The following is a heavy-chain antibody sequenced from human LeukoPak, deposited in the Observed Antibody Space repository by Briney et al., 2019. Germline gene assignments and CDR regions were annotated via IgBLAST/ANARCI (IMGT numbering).Heavy chain of an antibody. V-gene: IGHV1-3*03. D-gene: IGHD3-10*01. CDR1: GYTFTSYA. CDR2: INAGNGNT. Sequence: ASVKVSCKASGYTFTSYAMHWVRQAPGQRLEWMGWINAGNGNTKYSQEFQGRVTITADESTSTAYMELSSLRSEDTAVYYCARDLTFSGYYYYMDVWGKGTTVTISS. CDR3: ARDLTFSGYYYYMDV. J-gene: IGHJ6*03.